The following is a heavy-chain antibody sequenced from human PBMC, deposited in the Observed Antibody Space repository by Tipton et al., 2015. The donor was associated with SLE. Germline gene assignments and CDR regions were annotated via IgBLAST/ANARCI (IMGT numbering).Heavy chain of an antibody. CDR2: VSYDGNT. J-gene: IGHJ6*02. Sequence: TLSLTCFVSGDSISSSTYSWAWIRQPPGKGLEWIGSVSYDGNTHRNPSLMSRVPLSVDTSENQSSLKLTSVTAADTAVYYCASTFHRRDREERGYGYYYYYGMDVWGQGTTVTVSS. V-gene: IGHV4-39*07. CDR3: ASTFHRRDREERGYGYYYYYGMDV. CDR1: GDSISSSTYS. D-gene: IGHD5-12*01.